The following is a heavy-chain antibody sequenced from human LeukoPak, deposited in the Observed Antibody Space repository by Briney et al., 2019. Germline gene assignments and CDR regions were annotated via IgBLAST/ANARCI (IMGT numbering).Heavy chain of an antibody. J-gene: IGHJ4*02. V-gene: IGHV3-23*01. Sequence: GGSLRLSCAASGFTFGTYAMSWVRQAPGKGLEWVSAISGSGGSTYYADSVKGRFTISRDNSKNTLYLQMNSLRAYDTAVYYCAKDRRGCSSSSCYYRFDYWGQGTLVTVSS. D-gene: IGHD2-2*01. CDR2: ISGSGGST. CDR3: AKDRRGCSSSSCYYRFDY. CDR1: GFTFGTYA.